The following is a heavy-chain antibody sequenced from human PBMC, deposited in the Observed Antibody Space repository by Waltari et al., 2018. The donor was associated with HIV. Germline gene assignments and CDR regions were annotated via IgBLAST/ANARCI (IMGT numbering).Heavy chain of an antibody. D-gene: IGHD3-10*02. J-gene: IGHJ4*02. CDR3: ARQQLGSGALDL. Sequence: EVQLVESGGGLVKPGGSLRLSCTASGLTFSTDPMNWVRQAPGKGLEWVSSISSGTSYIYYADSVTCRFTVSRDNAKNSLFLQMNSLRADDTAVYYCARQQLGSGALDLWGQGTLVTVSS. CDR2: ISSGTSYI. CDR1: GLTFSTDP. V-gene: IGHV3-21*02.